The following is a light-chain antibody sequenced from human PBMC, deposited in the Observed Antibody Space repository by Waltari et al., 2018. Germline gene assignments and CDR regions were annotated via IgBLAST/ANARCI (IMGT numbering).Light chain of an antibody. Sequence: EIVMTQSPATLSVSPGGRATLSCRASQSVGTNLARYQQKPGQAPVLLIYDASTRATGIPARFSGSGSGTEFTLTVVSLQSEDFALYYCQQYNNWFTFGPGTKVDIK. CDR2: DAS. J-gene: IGKJ3*01. CDR3: QQYNNWFT. CDR1: QSVGTN. V-gene: IGKV3-15*01.